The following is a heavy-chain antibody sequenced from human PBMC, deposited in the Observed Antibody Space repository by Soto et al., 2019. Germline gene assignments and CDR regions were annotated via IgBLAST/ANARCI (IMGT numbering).Heavy chain of an antibody. D-gene: IGHD3-22*01. Sequence: KQGGASVKVSCKASGYTFSSYGINWVRQAPGQGLEWLGWVSPYDGYTNYAQILQGRVSMTTDTSTKTAYMEVRSLRSDDTAVYYCARGGYYDSSGSRNYFYYGMNVWGQGTTVTVSS. V-gene: IGHV1-18*01. CDR3: ARGGYYDSSGSRNYFYYGMNV. CDR2: VSPYDGYT. CDR1: GYTFSSYG. J-gene: IGHJ6*02.